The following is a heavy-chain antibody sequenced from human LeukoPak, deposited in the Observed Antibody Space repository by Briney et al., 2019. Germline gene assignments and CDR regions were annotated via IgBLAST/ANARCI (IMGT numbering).Heavy chain of an antibody. Sequence: SVKVSCKASGGTFSSYAISWVRQAPGQGLEWMGGIIPIFGTANYAQKFQGRVTITADESTSTAYMELSSLRSEDTAVYYCARVVRNSYHYYYYMDVWGKGTTVTISS. CDR1: GGTFSSYA. CDR2: IIPIFGTA. J-gene: IGHJ6*03. D-gene: IGHD4-23*01. CDR3: ARVVRNSYHYYYYMDV. V-gene: IGHV1-69*13.